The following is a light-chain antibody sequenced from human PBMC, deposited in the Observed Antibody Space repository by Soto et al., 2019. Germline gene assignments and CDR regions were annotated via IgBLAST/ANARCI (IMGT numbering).Light chain of an antibody. Sequence: EIVLTQSPGTLSLSPGERATLSCRASQSVGSSYLAWYQQKPGQAPRLLIYGASTRATGIPARFSGSGSGTEFTLTISSLQSEDFAVYYCQQNNKWPLTFGQGTKVDIK. CDR1: QSVGSSY. CDR2: GAS. J-gene: IGKJ1*01. V-gene: IGKV3-15*01. CDR3: QQNNKWPLT.